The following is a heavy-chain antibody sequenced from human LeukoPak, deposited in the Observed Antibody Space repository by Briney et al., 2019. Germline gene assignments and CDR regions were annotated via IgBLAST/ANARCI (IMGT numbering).Heavy chain of an antibody. Sequence: GGSLRLSCAASGFTFSISSMNWVRQAPGKGLEWVSSISSSSSYIYYADSVKGRFTISRDNAKNSLYLQMNSLRAEDTAVYYCARDFRIVGATSAFDMWGQGTMVTVSS. V-gene: IGHV3-21*01. CDR1: GFTFSISS. J-gene: IGHJ3*02. CDR3: ARDFRIVGATSAFDM. D-gene: IGHD1-26*01. CDR2: ISSSSSYI.